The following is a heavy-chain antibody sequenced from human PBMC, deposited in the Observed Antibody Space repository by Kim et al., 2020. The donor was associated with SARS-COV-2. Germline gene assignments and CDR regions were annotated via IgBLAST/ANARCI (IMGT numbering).Heavy chain of an antibody. CDR1: GGTFSSYA. J-gene: IGHJ4*02. D-gene: IGHD3-16*02. V-gene: IGHV1-69*13. CDR3: ARQRRGVIVTFAYDY. Sequence: SVKVSCKASGGTFSSYAISWVRQAPGQGLEWMGGIIPIFGTANYAQKFQGRVTITADESTSTAYMELSSLRSEDTAVYYCARQRRGVIVTFAYDYWGQGTLVTVSS. CDR2: IIPIFGTA.